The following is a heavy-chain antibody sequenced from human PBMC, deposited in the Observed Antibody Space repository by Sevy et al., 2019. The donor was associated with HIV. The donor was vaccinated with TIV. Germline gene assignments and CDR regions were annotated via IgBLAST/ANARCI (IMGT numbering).Heavy chain of an antibody. J-gene: IGHJ4*02. CDR3: ARLYKLERPQGVSIYFDY. CDR2: IYSGGST. Sequence: GGSLRLSCAASGFTVSSNYMSWVRQAPGKGLEWVSVIYSGGSTYYADSVKGRFTISRDNSKNTLHLQMNSLRAEDTAVYYCARLYKLERPQGVSIYFDYWGQGTLVTVSS. D-gene: IGHD1-1*01. CDR1: GFTVSSNY. V-gene: IGHV3-53*01.